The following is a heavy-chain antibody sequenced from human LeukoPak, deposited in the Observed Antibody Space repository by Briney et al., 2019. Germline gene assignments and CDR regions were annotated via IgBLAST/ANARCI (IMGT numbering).Heavy chain of an antibody. CDR3: ARGGCSGGSCYTYQDY. V-gene: IGHV3-21*01. Sequence: GGSLRLSCAASGFTFSSYSMNWVRQAPGKGLEWVSSISSSSSYIYYADSVKGRFTISRDNAKNSLYLQMNSLRAEDTAVNYCARGGCSGGSCYTYQDYWGQGTLVTVSS. CDR1: GFTFSSYS. D-gene: IGHD2-15*01. J-gene: IGHJ4*02. CDR2: ISSSSSYI.